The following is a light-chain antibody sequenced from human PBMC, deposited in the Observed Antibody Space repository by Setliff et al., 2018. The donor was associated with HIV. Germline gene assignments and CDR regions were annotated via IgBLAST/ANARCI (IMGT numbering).Light chain of an antibody. CDR1: NIGIKS. Sequence: SYELTQRPSVSVAPGKTARITCGGDNIGIKSVHWYQQKPGQAPVVVMYYDHDRPSWIPERFSGSNSGNTATLTISRVEVGDEADYYCQVWDSSSGHYVFGSGTKVTVL. J-gene: IGLJ1*01. CDR2: YDH. CDR3: QVWDSSSGHYV. V-gene: IGLV3-21*04.